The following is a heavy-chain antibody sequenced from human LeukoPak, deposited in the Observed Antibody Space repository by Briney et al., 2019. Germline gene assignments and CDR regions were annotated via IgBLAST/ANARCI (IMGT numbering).Heavy chain of an antibody. CDR2: INWNGGNT. V-gene: IGHV3-20*04. Sequence: GGSLRLSCAASGFTFGDYGMTWVRQTPGKGLEWVSGINWNGGNTGYADSVKGRFTISRDNANNSLYLQMNSLRAEDTALYYCAKVAINYDFDYWGQGTLVTVSS. CDR1: GFTFGDYG. J-gene: IGHJ4*02. CDR3: AKVAINYDFDY. D-gene: IGHD4-11*01.